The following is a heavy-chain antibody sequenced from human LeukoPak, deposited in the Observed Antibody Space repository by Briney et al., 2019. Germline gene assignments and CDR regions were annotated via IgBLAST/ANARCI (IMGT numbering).Heavy chain of an antibody. CDR2: IYYSGGT. D-gene: IGHD2-2*01. J-gene: IGHJ4*02. CDR3: AREENAVFDY. CDR1: GGSISSYY. Sequence: PSETLSLTCTVSGGSISSYYWSWIRQPPGKGLEWIGYIYYSGGTNYNTSLKSRVTISVDTSKNQFSLKLSSVTAADTAVYYCAREENAVFDYWGQGTLVTVSS. V-gene: IGHV4-59*01.